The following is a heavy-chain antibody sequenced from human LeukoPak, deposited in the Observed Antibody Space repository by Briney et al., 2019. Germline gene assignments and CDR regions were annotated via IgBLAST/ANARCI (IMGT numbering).Heavy chain of an antibody. D-gene: IGHD3-22*01. J-gene: IGHJ4*02. CDR3: AKANYYDSSGYYENLDY. CDR1: GFTFSSNA. V-gene: IGHV3-23*01. CDR2: ISGSGGST. Sequence: GGSLRLSCAASGFTFSSNAMSWVRQAPGKGLEWVSAISGSGGSTYYADSVKGRFTISRDNSKNTLYLQMNSLRADDTAVYYCAKANYYDSSGYYENLDYWGQGILVTVSS.